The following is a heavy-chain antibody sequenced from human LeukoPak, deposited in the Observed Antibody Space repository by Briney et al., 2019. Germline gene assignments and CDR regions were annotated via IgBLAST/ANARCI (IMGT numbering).Heavy chain of an antibody. D-gene: IGHD1-26*01. CDR3: ARPPYSPYSPSFDY. CDR1: GFTFSSYA. CDR2: ISYDGSNK. Sequence: GRSLRLSCAASGFTFSSYAMHWVRQAPGKGLEWVAVISYDGSNKYYADSVKGRFTISRDNSKNTLYLQMNSLRAEDTAVYYCARPPYSPYSPSFDYWGQGTLVTVSS. J-gene: IGHJ4*02. V-gene: IGHV3-30-3*01.